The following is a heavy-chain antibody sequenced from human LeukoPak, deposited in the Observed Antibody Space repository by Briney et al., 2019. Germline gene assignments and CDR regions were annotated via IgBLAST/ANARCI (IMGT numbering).Heavy chain of an antibody. D-gene: IGHD2-15*01. Sequence: SETLSLTCTVSGGSISSSSYYWGWIRQPPGKGLEWIGSIYYSGSTYYNPSLKSRVTISVGTSKNQFSPKLSSMTAADTAVYYCARAASCSGGTCSAFEIWGQGTMVTVSS. CDR1: GGSISSSSYY. J-gene: IGHJ3*02. CDR3: ARAASCSGGTCSAFEI. V-gene: IGHV4-39*07. CDR2: IYYSGST.